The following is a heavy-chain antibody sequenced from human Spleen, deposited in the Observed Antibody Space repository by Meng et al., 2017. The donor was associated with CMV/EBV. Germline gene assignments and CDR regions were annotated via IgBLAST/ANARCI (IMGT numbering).Heavy chain of an antibody. J-gene: IGHJ4*02. CDR3: ARHLRGYSWPKSD. CDR1: GVSVSNSSFF. CDR2: FFHSGDT. D-gene: IGHD5-18*01. V-gene: IGHV4-39*01. Sequence: SETLSLTCTVSGVSVSNSSFFWGWIRQPPGKGLEWIGSFFHSGDTYSNPSLRSRVAISVDTSKNQVSLRLNSVTATDTAVYYCARHLRGYSWPKSDWGQGTLVTVSS.